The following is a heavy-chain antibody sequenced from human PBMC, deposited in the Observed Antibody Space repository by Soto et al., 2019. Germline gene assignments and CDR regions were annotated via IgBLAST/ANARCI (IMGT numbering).Heavy chain of an antibody. V-gene: IGHV3-23*01. CDR1: GFNFNSYA. Sequence: GGSLRLSCAASGFNFNSYAMSWVRQAPGKGLEWVSAISAGGGSTYYADSVKGRFTISRDNSKNTLSLQMNSLRAEDTAIYYCAKEGGNYDFWSGYYPRTFDYWGQGILVAVSS. J-gene: IGHJ4*02. CDR3: AKEGGNYDFWSGYYPRTFDY. D-gene: IGHD3-3*01. CDR2: ISAGGGST.